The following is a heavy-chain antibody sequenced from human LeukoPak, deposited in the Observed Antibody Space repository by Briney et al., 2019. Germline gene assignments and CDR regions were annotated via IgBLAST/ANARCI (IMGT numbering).Heavy chain of an antibody. CDR1: GFTFSSYS. J-gene: IGHJ3*02. CDR3: ARFRSSSGAFDI. Sequence: GGSLRLSCAAPGFTFSSYSMNWVRQAPGKGLEWGSYISSSSSTITYADSVKGGFTTSRDNAKNALYLQMNSLRAEDTSLYYCARFRSSSGAFDIWGQGTMVTVSS. V-gene: IGHV3-48*01. CDR2: ISSSSSTI. D-gene: IGHD6-6*01.